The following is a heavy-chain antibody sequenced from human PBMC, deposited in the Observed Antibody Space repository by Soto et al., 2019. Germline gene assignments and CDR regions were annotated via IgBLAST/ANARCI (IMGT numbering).Heavy chain of an antibody. Sequence: QVQLQESGPGLVKPSQTLSLTCTVSGGSMNSGGYCWNWIRQHPGEGLEWIGCISYGGTTSYNPSLKSRVTRAGDTSKNQCSLTLSSVTAADTAVYYGSRGILVWGQGTLITVSS. J-gene: IGHJ4*02. CDR2: ISYGGTT. V-gene: IGHV4-31*03. CDR1: GGSMNSGGYC. D-gene: IGHD2-15*01. CDR3: SRGILV.